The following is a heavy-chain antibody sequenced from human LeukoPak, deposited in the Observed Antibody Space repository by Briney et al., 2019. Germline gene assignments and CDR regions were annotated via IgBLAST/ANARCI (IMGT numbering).Heavy chain of an antibody. Sequence: ASVKVSCKATGYTFTSYDINWVRQATGQGLEWMGWMNPNSGNTGYAQKFQGRVTMTRNTSISTAYMELSSLRSEDTAVYYCARDVVEMATIFVYWGQGTLVTVSS. CDR2: MNPNSGNT. J-gene: IGHJ4*02. CDR3: ARDVVEMATIFVY. D-gene: IGHD5-24*01. V-gene: IGHV1-8*01. CDR1: GYTFTSYD.